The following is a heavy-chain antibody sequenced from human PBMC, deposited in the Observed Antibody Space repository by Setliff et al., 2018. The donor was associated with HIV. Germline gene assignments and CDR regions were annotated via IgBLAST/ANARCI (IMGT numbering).Heavy chain of an antibody. CDR2: ISGSGIGS. CDR1: GFTFSRYA. V-gene: IGHV3-23*01. CDR3: AKTQTVITVYGPFGS. Sequence: PGGSLRLSCAASGFTFSRYAMTWVRQAPGKGLEWVSAISGSGIGSYYPDPVKGRFTISRDNSKNTLFLQMNSLRAEDTAMYYCAKTQTVITVYGPFGSWGQGTPVTSPQ. D-gene: IGHD4-4*01. J-gene: IGHJ4*02.